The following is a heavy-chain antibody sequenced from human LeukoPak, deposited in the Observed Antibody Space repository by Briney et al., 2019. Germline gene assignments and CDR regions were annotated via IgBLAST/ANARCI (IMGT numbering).Heavy chain of an antibody. V-gene: IGHV1-2*02. D-gene: IGHD6-13*01. CDR1: GYTFTGYY. CDR2: INPNSGGT. J-gene: IGHJ4*02. CDR3: ARDFLLTAAVGRH. Sequence: ASVKVSCKASGYTFTGYYMHWVRQAPGQGLEWMGWINPNSGGTNYAQKFQGRVTMTRDTSISTAYMELSRLRSDDTAVYYCARDFLLTAAVGRHWGQGTLVTVPS.